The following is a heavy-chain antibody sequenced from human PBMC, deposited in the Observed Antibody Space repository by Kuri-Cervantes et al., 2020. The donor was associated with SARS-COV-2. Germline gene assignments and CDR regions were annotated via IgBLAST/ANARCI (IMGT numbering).Heavy chain of an antibody. CDR2: IWYDGSNK. J-gene: IGHJ4*02. CDR3: AREGYYYGSGNDY. D-gene: IGHD3-10*01. CDR1: GFTFSSYG. Sequence: GESLKISCAASGFTFSSYGMHWVRQASGKGLEWVAVIWYDGSNKYYADSVKGRFTISRDNSKNTLYLQMNSLRAEDTAVYYCAREGYYYGSGNDYWGQGTLVTVSS. V-gene: IGHV3-33*01.